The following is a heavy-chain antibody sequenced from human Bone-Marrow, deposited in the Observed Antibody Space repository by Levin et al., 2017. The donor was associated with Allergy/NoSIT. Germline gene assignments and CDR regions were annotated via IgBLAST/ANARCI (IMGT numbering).Heavy chain of an antibody. CDR3: ARENYGDYAFDY. CDR1: GFTFSSYG. D-gene: IGHD4-17*01. J-gene: IGHJ4*02. Sequence: LSLTCAASGFTFSSYGMHWVRQAPGKGLEWVAVIWYDGSNKYYADSVKGRFTISRDNSKNTLYLQMNSLRAEDTAVYYCARENYGDYAFDYWGQGTLVTVSS. CDR2: IWYDGSNK. V-gene: IGHV3-33*01.